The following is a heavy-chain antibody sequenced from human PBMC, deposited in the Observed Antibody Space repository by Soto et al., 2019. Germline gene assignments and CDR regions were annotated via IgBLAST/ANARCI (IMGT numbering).Heavy chain of an antibody. Sequence: ASVKVSCKVSGYTLTELSMHWVRQAPGKGLEWMGGFDPEDGETIYAQKFQGRVTMTEDTSTDTAYMELSSLRSEDTAVYYCATSYEYSGSYKYFDYWGQGTLVTVSS. CDR1: GYTLTELS. V-gene: IGHV1-24*01. J-gene: IGHJ4*02. CDR3: ATSYEYSGSYKYFDY. CDR2: FDPEDGET. D-gene: IGHD1-26*01.